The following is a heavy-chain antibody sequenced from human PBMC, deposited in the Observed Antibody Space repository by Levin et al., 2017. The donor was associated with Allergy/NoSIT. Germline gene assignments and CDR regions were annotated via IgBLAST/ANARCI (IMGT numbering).Heavy chain of an antibody. D-gene: IGHD2-21*02. J-gene: IGHJ4*02. CDR3: TTGRVAYCGGDCYPDDY. V-gene: IGHV3-15*01. CDR2: IKSKTDGGTT. CDR1: GFTFSNAW. Sequence: GGSLRLSCAASGFTFSNAWMSWVRQAPGKGLEWVGRIKSKTDGGTTDYAAPVKGRFTISRDDSKNTLYLQMNSLKTEDTAVYYCTTGRVAYCGGDCYPDDYWGQGTLVTVSS.